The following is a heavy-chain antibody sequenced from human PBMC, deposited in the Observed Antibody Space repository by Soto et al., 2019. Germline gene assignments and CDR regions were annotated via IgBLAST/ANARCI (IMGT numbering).Heavy chain of an antibody. CDR2: ISWNGGNI. D-gene: IGHD4-4*01. V-gene: IGHV3-9*01. CDR1: GFTFDDYA. Sequence: EVQLVESGGGLVQPGRSLRLSCAASGFTFDDYAMHWVRQAPGKGQEWVSGISWNGGNIGYADSVKGRFTISRDNAKNSLYLQMNSLRAEDTALYYCAIGGTYSNYPFDYWGQGTLVTVSS. J-gene: IGHJ4*02. CDR3: AIGGTYSNYPFDY.